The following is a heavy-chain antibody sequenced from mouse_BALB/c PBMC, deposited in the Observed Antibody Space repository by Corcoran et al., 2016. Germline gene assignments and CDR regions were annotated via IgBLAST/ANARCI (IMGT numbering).Heavy chain of an antibody. D-gene: IGHD3-3*01. CDR1: GYTFTNYG. CDR3: ARGDSSNFDY. Sequence: QIQLVQSGPELKKPGETVKISCKASGYTFTNYGMNWVKQAPGKGLKWMGWINTYTGEPTYADDFKGRFAFSLETSASTAYLQINNLKNEDMATYVFARGDSSNFDYWCQGTTLTVSS. J-gene: IGHJ2*01. CDR2: INTYTGEP. V-gene: IGHV9-1*02.